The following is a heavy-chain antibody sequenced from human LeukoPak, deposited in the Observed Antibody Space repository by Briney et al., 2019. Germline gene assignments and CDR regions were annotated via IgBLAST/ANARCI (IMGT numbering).Heavy chain of an antibody. D-gene: IGHD2-2*01. J-gene: IGHJ6*03. CDR1: VYTFPRYF. Sequence: ASVKVSCKASVYTFPRYFMHWVRQAPGQGLEWMGWINPNSGGTNSAKKFQGRVTMSRDTSISTAYMELSRLGSDETAVYYCARGAVPVLYYYMDVWGKGSTVTVSS. V-gene: IGHV1-2*02. CDR2: INPNSGGT. CDR3: ARGAVPVLYYYMDV.